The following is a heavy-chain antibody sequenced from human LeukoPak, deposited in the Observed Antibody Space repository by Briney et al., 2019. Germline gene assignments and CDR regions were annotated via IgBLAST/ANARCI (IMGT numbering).Heavy chain of an antibody. D-gene: IGHD1-26*01. J-gene: IGHJ6*03. CDR3: ARARVGSTVDYYYYYTDV. CDR2: IHTSGST. Sequence: SQTLSLTCNVSGGSISSGSSFWSWIRQPAGEGLEWIGLIHTSGSTNYNPSLKSRVTISVDTSKNQFSLKLSSVTAADTAVYYCARARVGSTVDYYYYYTDVWGKGTTVTVSS. CDR1: GGSISSGSSF. V-gene: IGHV4-61*02.